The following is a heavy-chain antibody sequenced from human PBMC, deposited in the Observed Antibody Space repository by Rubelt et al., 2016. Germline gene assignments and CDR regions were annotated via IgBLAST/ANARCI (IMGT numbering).Heavy chain of an antibody. Sequence: TFDSSAMHWVRQAPGKGLEWVAIVSYDGANEYYRDSVKGRFTISRDNSKNTLYLQMNSLRPEDTAVYYCARNWGRLFYFDYWGQGTLVTVSS. CDR1: TFDSSA. D-gene: IGHD7-27*01. CDR3: ARNWGRLFYFDY. J-gene: IGHJ4*02. V-gene: IGHV3-30*03. CDR2: VSYDGANE.